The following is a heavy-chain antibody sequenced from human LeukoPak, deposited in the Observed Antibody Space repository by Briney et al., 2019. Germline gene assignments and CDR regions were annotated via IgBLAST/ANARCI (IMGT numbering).Heavy chain of an antibody. V-gene: IGHV3-23*01. CDR3: AKDHDILTGAFDF. CDR2: ITDSGAST. Sequence: GGSLRLSCGASGFTFSTYAMSWVRQAPGKGLEWVSAITDSGASTYYADSVKGRFTISRDSSKNTLYLQMNSLRAEDTAIYYCAKDHDILTGAFDFWGQGTLVTVSS. D-gene: IGHD3-9*01. J-gene: IGHJ4*02. CDR1: GFTFSTYA.